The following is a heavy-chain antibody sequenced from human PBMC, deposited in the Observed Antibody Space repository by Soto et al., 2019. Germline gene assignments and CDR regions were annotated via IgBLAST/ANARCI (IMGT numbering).Heavy chain of an antibody. CDR3: ATDYMRGADY. CDR2: INGDDGKT. J-gene: IGHJ4*02. Sequence: QIQLVQSGAEVKKPGASVKVSCKTSGYSFISYGIHWVRQAPGQRLEWMGWINGDDGKTNYSPRFQGRVTLIRDTSAGTSYMELSSQTSEYTAVYYCATDYMRGADYWGQGTLVTVSS. CDR1: GYSFISYG. V-gene: IGHV1-3*01. D-gene: IGHD5-12*01.